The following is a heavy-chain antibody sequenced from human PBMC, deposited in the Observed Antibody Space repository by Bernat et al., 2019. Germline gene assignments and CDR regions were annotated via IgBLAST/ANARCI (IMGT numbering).Heavy chain of an antibody. CDR2: IYTSGST. J-gene: IGHJ4*02. Sequence: QVQLQESGPGLVKPSQTLSLTCTVSGGSISSGSYYWSWLRQPAGKGLEWLGRIYTSGSTNYNPSLKSRVTISVDTSKNQFSLKLSPVTAADTAVYYCAREQGLDYFDYWGQGTLVTVSS. D-gene: IGHD3/OR15-3a*01. CDR1: GGSISSGSYY. V-gene: IGHV4-61*02. CDR3: AREQGLDYFDY.